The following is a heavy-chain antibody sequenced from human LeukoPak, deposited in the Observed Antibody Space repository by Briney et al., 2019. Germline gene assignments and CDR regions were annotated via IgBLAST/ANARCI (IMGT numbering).Heavy chain of an antibody. D-gene: IGHD1-26*01. J-gene: IGHJ4*02. CDR1: GGSISSGGYY. CDR3: ARDWEVVSSSGSYYVGFDY. Sequence: PSETLSLTCTVSGGSISSGGYYWSWIRQHPGKGLEWIGYIYYSGSTYYNPSLKSRVTISVDTSKNQFSLKLSSVTAADTAVYYCARDWEVVSSSGSYYVGFDYWGQGTLVTVSS. V-gene: IGHV4-31*03. CDR2: IYYSGST.